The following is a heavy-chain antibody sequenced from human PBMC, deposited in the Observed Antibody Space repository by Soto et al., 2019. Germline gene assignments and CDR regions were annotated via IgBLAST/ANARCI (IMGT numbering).Heavy chain of an antibody. J-gene: IGHJ6*02. CDR2: ISYDGSNK. CDR1: GFTFSSYG. V-gene: IGHV3-30*18. CDR3: AKDLDSQYYYGMDV. Sequence: SLRLSCAASGFTFSSYGMHWVRQAPGKGLEWVAVISYDGSNKYYADSVKGRFTISRDNSKNTLYLQMNSLRAEDTAVYYCAKDLDSQYYYGMDVWGQGPTVTVSS. D-gene: IGHD1-1*01.